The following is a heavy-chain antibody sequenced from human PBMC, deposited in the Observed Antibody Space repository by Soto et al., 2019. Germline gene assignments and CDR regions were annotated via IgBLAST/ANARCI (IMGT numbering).Heavy chain of an antibody. J-gene: IGHJ2*01. V-gene: IGHV3-30-3*01. Sequence: QVQLVESGGGVVQPGRSLRLSCAAYGFTFSSYAMHWVRQAPGKGLEWVAVISYDGSNKYYADSVKGRFTISRDNSKNTLYLQMNSLIAEDTAVDYCARDSKLGVNWYFDLWGRGTLVTFSS. D-gene: IGHD6-13*01. CDR3: ARDSKLGVNWYFDL. CDR2: ISYDGSNK. CDR1: GFTFSSYA.